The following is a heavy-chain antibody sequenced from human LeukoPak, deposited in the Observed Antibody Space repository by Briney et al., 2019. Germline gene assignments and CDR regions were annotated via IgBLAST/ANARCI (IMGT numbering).Heavy chain of an antibody. D-gene: IGHD6-19*01. CDR1: GYTFTSYV. CDR2: ISAYNGNT. CDR3: ARTVAGKGTWTY. J-gene: IGHJ4*02. Sequence: VASVKVSCTASGYTFTSYVTSWVGQAPGQGLGWMGWISAYNGNTNYAQKLQGRVTMTTDTSTSTAYMELRSLRSDDTAVYYCARTVAGKGTWTYWGQGTLVTVSS. V-gene: IGHV1-18*01.